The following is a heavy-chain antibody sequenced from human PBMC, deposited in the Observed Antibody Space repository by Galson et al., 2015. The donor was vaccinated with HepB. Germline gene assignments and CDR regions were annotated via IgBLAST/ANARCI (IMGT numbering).Heavy chain of an antibody. V-gene: IGHV3-23*01. D-gene: IGHD3-10*01. Sequence: SLRLSCAASGFTFSSYAMSWVRQAPGKGLEWVSAISGSGGSTYYADSVKGRFTISRDNSKNTLYLQMNSLRAEDTAVYYCARDLWFGELFQHPSYFDYWGQGTLVTVSS. CDR3: ARDLWFGELFQHPSYFDY. J-gene: IGHJ4*02. CDR1: GFTFSSYA. CDR2: ISGSGGST.